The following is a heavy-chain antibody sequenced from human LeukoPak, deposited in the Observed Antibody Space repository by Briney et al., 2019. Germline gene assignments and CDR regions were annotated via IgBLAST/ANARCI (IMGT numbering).Heavy chain of an antibody. Sequence: GAPLKISCEGSGSPFTSYWIGWARQLPGKGLEWMGIIYPGDSDTRYSPSFQGQVTISADKSISTAYLQWSSLKASDTAMYYCARLGGPGYCSSTSCYTFDYWGQGTLVTVSS. CDR1: GSPFTSYW. V-gene: IGHV5-51*01. CDR2: IYPGDSDT. J-gene: IGHJ4*02. CDR3: ARLGGPGYCSSTSCYTFDY. D-gene: IGHD2-2*02.